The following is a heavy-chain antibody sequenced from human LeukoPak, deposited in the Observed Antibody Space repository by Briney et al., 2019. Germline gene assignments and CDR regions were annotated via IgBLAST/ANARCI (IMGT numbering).Heavy chain of an antibody. J-gene: IGHJ3*01. D-gene: IGHD2-21*01. CDR3: ARGVWSSRNAFDL. V-gene: IGHV3-7*01. CDR2: IKPDGGEK. Sequence: GGSLRLSCAASGFTFRNSWMSWVRQTPGKGLELVANIKPDGGEKHYVDSAKGRFTISRDNARNSLDLQMSSLTAEDTAVYYCARGVWSSRNAFDLWGQGTMVTVSS. CDR1: GFTFRNSW.